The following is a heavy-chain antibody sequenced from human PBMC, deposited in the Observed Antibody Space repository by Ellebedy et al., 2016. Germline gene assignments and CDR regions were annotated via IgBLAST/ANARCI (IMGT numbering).Heavy chain of an antibody. CDR3: ARDLEKDYYGSGSSEYHYMDV. CDR1: GYSFASYG. V-gene: IGHV1-18*04. D-gene: IGHD3-10*01. CDR2: ISPYNGNT. Sequence: ASVKVSCKASGYSFASYGISWVRQAPGQGLEWMGWISPYNGNTNYAQKFQGRVTLTTDRSTSTAYMELRSLRSDDTAVYYCARDLEKDYYGSGSSEYHYMDVWGKGTAVTVSS. J-gene: IGHJ6*03.